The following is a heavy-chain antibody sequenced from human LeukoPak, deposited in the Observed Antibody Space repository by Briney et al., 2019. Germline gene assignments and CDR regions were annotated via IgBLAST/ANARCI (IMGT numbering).Heavy chain of an antibody. CDR2: MYGDMREI. Sequence: PGGSLRLSCEVSGFTFSDSWMHWVRRTPGKGLVWVSRMYGDMREISYADSVKGRFTISRDNAKNTVYLQMHSLRGDDTAVYYCARDLGLRGSTWGQGTLVTVSS. CDR3: ARDLGLRGST. CDR1: GFTFSDSW. D-gene: IGHD4-23*01. J-gene: IGHJ5*02. V-gene: IGHV3-74*01.